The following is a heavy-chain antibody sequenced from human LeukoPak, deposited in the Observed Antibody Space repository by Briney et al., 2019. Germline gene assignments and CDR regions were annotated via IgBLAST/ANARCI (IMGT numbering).Heavy chain of an antibody. V-gene: IGHV3-9*03. CDR3: AKDEGRYSYGFLDAFDF. J-gene: IGHJ3*01. CDR2: ISWNSGSI. D-gene: IGHD5-18*01. Sequence: GGSLRLSCAASGFTFDDYAMHWVRQAPGKGLEWVSGISWNSGSIGYADSVKGRFTISRDNAKNSLYLQMNSLRAEAMALYYCAKDEGRYSYGFLDAFDFWSQGTMVTVSS. CDR1: GFTFDDYA.